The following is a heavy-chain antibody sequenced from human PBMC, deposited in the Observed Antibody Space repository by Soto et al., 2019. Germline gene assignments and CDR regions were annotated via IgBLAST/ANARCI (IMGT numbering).Heavy chain of an antibody. V-gene: IGHV3-21*01. J-gene: IGHJ6*02. CDR3: ARDGILTGYYYYGMDV. CDR2: ISSSSSYI. CDR1: GFTFSSYS. D-gene: IGHD3-9*01. Sequence: PGGSLRLSCAASGFTFSSYSMNWVRQAPGKGLEWVSSISSSSSYIYYADSVKGRFTISRDNAKNSLYLQMNSLRAEDTAVYYCARDGILTGYYYYGMDVWGQGTPVTVSS.